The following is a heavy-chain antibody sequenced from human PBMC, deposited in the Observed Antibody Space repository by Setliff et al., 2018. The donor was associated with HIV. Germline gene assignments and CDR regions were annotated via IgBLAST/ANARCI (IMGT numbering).Heavy chain of an antibody. CDR1: GFPFSSYS. V-gene: IGHV3-48*01. CDR2: ISGSSGSI. J-gene: IGHJ4*02. D-gene: IGHD6-19*01. CDR3: ARSMSGWSVDY. Sequence: GGSLRLSCAASGFPFSSYSMNWFRQPPGKGLEWVAYISGSSGSIYYTDSVQGRFTTSRDNAKNSLYLQMNSLRADDTAVYYCARSMSGWSVDYWGQGIQVTVSS.